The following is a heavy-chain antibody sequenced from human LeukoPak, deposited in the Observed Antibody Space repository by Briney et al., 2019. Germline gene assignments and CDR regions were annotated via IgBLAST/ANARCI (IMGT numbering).Heavy chain of an antibody. CDR3: ARTGVGDCSGGSCQNFDY. CDR2: INHSGST. V-gene: IGHV4-34*01. J-gene: IGHJ4*02. CDR1: GGSFSGYY. Sequence: SETLSLTXAVYGGSFSGYYWSWIGQPPGKGLEWIGEINHSGSTNYNPSLESRVTISVDTSKNQFSLKLSSVTAADTAVYYCARTGVGDCSGGSCQNFDYWGQGTLVTVSS. D-gene: IGHD2-15*01.